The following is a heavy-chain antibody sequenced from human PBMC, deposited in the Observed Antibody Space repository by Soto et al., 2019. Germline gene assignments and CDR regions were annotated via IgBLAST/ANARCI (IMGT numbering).Heavy chain of an antibody. J-gene: IGHJ5*01. V-gene: IGHV3-21*06. CDR2: ITNRGTHT. Sequence: PGGSLRLSCTASGFSFSSYTMNWVRQAPGKGLQWVASITNRGTHTYSADSVKGRFTISRDNDKNSLYLQMNNLRAEDTATYYCTRAHEVAWFDSWGLGTLVTVSS. CDR3: TRAHEVAWFDS. CDR1: GFSFSSYT. D-gene: IGHD2-15*01.